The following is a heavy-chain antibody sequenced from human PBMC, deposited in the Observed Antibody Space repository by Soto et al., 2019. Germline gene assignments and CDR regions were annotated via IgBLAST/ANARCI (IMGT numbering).Heavy chain of an antibody. J-gene: IGHJ3*01. V-gene: IGHV4-59*01. D-gene: IGHD4-4*01. CDR3: ATGRADYRDAVDV. CDR1: GGSIRSYY. Sequence: EPLSLPFSVSGGSIRSYYWSWVRPPPWKGLEWIVSMYNVGSTDYNLSLKSRVTISLDTSKNQLSLKVRAVTAADTAVYYCATGRADYRDAVDVWGQGAMVT. CDR2: MYNVGST.